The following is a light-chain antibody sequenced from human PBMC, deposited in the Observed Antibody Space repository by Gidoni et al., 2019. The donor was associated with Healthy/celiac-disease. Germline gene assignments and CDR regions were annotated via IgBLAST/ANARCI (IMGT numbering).Light chain of an antibody. CDR2: GNT. V-gene: IGLV1-40*01. Sequence: QSVLTQPPLVSGATGPRVTISCTGSSSNIVAGYDVHWYQQLPGTAPKLLIYGNTNRPSGVPDRFSGSKSGTSASLAITGLQAEDEADYYCQSYDSSPHVVFGGGTKLTVL. CDR3: QSYDSSPHVV. J-gene: IGLJ2*01. CDR1: SSNIVAGYD.